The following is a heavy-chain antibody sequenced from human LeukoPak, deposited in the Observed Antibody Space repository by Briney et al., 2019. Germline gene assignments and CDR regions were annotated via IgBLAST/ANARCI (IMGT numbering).Heavy chain of an antibody. D-gene: IGHD6-13*01. Sequence: ASVKVSCKVSGYTLTELSMHWVRQAPGKGGEWMGGFDPEDGETIYAQKFRGRVTMTEDTSTDTAYMELSSLRSEDTAVYYCATEGIAAAAPYYYGMDVWGQGTTVTVSS. CDR1: GYTLTELS. J-gene: IGHJ6*02. V-gene: IGHV1-24*01. CDR2: FDPEDGET. CDR3: ATEGIAAAAPYYYGMDV.